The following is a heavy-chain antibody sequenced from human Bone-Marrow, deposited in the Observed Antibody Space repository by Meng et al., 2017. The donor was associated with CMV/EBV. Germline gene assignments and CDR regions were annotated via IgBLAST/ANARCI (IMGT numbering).Heavy chain of an antibody. CDR2: VNPNSGNA. Sequence: YDINWVRKATGRELEWMGWVNPNSGNAGSAQKLQGRVTMTRNTSISTAYMELSSLRSEDTDVYYCARGLGYYDFWSGYYTPNWFDPWGQGTLVTVSS. CDR3: ARGLGYYDFWSGYYTPNWFDP. D-gene: IGHD3-3*01. CDR1: YD. J-gene: IGHJ5*02. V-gene: IGHV1-8*01.